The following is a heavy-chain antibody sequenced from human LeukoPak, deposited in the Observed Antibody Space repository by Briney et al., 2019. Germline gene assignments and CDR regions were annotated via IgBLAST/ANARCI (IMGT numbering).Heavy chain of an antibody. V-gene: IGHV1-18*01. CDR3: ARELRIRGSGSPGY. J-gene: IGHJ4*02. Sequence: ASVKVSCKASGYTFTSYGISWVRQAPGQGLEWMGWISAYNGNTNYAQKLQGRVTMTTDTSTSTAYMELRSLRSDDTAVYYCARELRIRGSGSPGYWGQGTLVTVSP. CDR1: GYTFTSYG. D-gene: IGHD3-10*01. CDR2: ISAYNGNT.